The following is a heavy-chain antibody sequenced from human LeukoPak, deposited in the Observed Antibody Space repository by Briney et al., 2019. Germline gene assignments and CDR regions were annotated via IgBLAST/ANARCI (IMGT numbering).Heavy chain of an antibody. CDR2: ISSSGSTI. V-gene: IGHV3-11*01. CDR3: ARSRQWLVEIGY. Sequence: GGSLRLSCAASGFTFSDYYMSWIRQAPGKGLEGGSYISSSGSTIYYADSVKGRFTISRDNAKNSLYLQMNSLRAEDTAVYYCARSRQWLVEIGYWGQGTLVTVSS. D-gene: IGHD6-19*01. J-gene: IGHJ4*02. CDR1: GFTFSDYY.